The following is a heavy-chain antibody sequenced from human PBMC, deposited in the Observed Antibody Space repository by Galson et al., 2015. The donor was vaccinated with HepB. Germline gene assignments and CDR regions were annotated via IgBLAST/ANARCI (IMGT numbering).Heavy chain of an antibody. CDR2: ISGSGGST. V-gene: IGHV3-23*01. CDR1: GFTFSSYA. J-gene: IGHJ4*02. CDR3: AKDRVGTALWKIWFGELFRTVDY. Sequence: SLRLSCAASGFTFSSYAMSWVRQAPGKGLEWVSAISGSGGSTYYADSVKGRFTISRDNSKNTLYLQMNSLRAEDTAVYYCAKDRVGTALWKIWFGELFRTVDYWGQGTLVTVSS. D-gene: IGHD3-10*01.